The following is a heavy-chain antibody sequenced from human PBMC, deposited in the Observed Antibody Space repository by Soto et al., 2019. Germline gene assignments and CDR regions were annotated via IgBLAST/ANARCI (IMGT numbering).Heavy chain of an antibody. CDR2: IDWEDTK. Sequence: ESGPTLVNPTQTLTLTCTVSGFSLSGSGMRVTWIRQPPGKALEWLARIDWEDTKLYSTSLKTRLTISKDTSKNQVVLTMTNVDPADTGTYYCARAFYGMDVWGQGTTVTAP. J-gene: IGHJ6*02. V-gene: IGHV2-70*04. CDR1: GFSLSGSGMR. CDR3: ARAFYGMDV.